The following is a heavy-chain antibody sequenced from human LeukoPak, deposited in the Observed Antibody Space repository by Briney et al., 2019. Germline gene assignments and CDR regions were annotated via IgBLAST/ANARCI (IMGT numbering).Heavy chain of an antibody. CDR1: GFTFSSYA. Sequence: GGSLRLSCAASGFTFSSYAMSWVRQAPGKGLEWVSGISSSGGITYYADSVKGRFTISRDNSKNTLYLQMNSLRAEDTAVYYCAKAFDYCTSTSCADFDYWGQGTLVTVSS. CDR3: AKAFDYCTSTSCADFDY. CDR2: ISSSGGIT. V-gene: IGHV3-23*01. J-gene: IGHJ4*02. D-gene: IGHD2-2*01.